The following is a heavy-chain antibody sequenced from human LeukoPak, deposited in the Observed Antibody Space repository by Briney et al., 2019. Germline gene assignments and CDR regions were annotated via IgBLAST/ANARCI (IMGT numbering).Heavy chain of an antibody. CDR1: GGSFSGYY. V-gene: IGHV4-34*01. CDR3: ARDDWAGDAFDI. J-gene: IGHJ3*02. CDR2: INHSGST. D-gene: IGHD3-9*01. Sequence: SETLTLTCAVYGGSFSGYYWSWIRQPPGEGLEWIGEINHSGSTNYNPSLKSRVTISVDTSKNQFSLKLSSVTAADTAVYYCARDDWAGDAFDIWGQGTMVTVSS.